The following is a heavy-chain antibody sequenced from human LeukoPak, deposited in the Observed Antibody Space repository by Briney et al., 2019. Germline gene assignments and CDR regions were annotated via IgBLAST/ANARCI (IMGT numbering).Heavy chain of an antibody. CDR1: GFTFSSYG. Sequence: GGSLRLSCAASGFTFSSYGMHWVRQAPGKGLEWVAVISYDGSNKYYADSVKGRFTISRDNSKNTLYLQMNSLRAEDMAVYYCAKEAFGYSSAWYITDYWGQGTLVTVSS. CDR3: AKEAFGYSSAWYITDY. J-gene: IGHJ4*02. D-gene: IGHD6-19*01. CDR2: ISYDGSNK. V-gene: IGHV3-30*18.